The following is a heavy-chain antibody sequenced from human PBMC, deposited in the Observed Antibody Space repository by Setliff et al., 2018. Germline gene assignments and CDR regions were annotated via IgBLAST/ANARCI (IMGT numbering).Heavy chain of an antibody. CDR2: INHSGST. D-gene: IGHD3-3*01. J-gene: IGHJ5*02. CDR1: GGSFSGYY. Sequence: PSETLSLTCAVYGGSFSGYYWSWIRQPPGKGLEWIGEINHSGSTNYNPSLKSRVTISVDTSKNQFSLKLTSVTAADTAVYYCARRPLYHYDFWSNWFDPWGQGTLVT. V-gene: IGHV4-34*01. CDR3: ARRPLYHYDFWSNWFDP.